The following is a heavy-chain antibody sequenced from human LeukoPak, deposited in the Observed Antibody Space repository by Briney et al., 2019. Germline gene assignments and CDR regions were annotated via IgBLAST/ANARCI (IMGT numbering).Heavy chain of an antibody. V-gene: IGHV3-33*08. CDR1: GFIFSSYS. D-gene: IGHD2-15*01. J-gene: IGHJ4*02. CDR2: IRSDGSSE. CDR3: ARYCSGGTCYVGLI. Sequence: GGSLRLSCAASGFIFSSYSMNWVRQAPGKGLEWVAVIRSDGSSEYYADSVKGRFIISRDNSKNTLYLQMNSLRAEDTAMYYCARYCSGGTCYVGLIWGQGTLVTVSS.